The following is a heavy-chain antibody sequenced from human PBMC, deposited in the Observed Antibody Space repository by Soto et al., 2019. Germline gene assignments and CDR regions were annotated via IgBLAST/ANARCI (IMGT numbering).Heavy chain of an antibody. D-gene: IGHD2-8*01. Sequence: QVQLVESGGGVGQPGRSLRLSCVDSGFTFSSQTMHWVRQAPGKGLEWVAVLSHDGRNKYYADSVKGRFTISRDNFKNTLYLQMNSLRTEDTAVYYCAREGTNGLDYWGQGTQVTVSS. CDR2: LSHDGRNK. CDR3: AREGTNGLDY. J-gene: IGHJ4*02. CDR1: GFTFSSQT. V-gene: IGHV3-30*04.